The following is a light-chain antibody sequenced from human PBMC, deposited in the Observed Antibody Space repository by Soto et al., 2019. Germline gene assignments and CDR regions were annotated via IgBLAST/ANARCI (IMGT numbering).Light chain of an antibody. CDR3: SSYTSSNTYV. V-gene: IGLV2-14*01. J-gene: IGLJ1*01. CDR2: EVS. Sequence: QSALTQPASVSGSPGQSITISCTGTSSDVGGYNYVSWYQQHSGKAPKLMIYEVSNRPSGVSNRFSGSKSGNTASLTISGLQAEDEADYYCSSYTSSNTYVFGTGTTVTVL. CDR1: SSDVGGYNY.